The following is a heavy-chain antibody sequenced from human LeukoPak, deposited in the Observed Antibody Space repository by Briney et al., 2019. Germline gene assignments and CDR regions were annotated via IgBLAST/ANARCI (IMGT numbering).Heavy chain of an antibody. CDR1: GYILTELS. CDR2: FDPEDGET. J-gene: IGHJ4*02. CDR3: ATEITMVRGVIITTDYFDY. D-gene: IGHD3-10*01. V-gene: IGHV1-24*01. Sequence: ASVKVSCKVSGYILTELSMHWVRQAPGKGLEWMGGFDPEDGETIYAQKFQGRVTMTEDTSTDTAYMELSSLRSEDTAVYYCATEITMVRGVIITTDYFDYWGQGTLVTVSS.